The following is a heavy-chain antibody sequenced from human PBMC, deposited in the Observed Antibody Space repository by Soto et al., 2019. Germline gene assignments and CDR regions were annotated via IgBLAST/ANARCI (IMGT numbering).Heavy chain of an antibody. CDR3: ARIVYYPPEGAKYFQH. V-gene: IGHV3-23*01. CDR2: ISGGGGST. D-gene: IGHD1-26*01. Sequence: PGGSLRLSCAASGFTFSSYVMSWVRQAPGKGLEWVSAISGGGGSTYYGDSVKGRFTISRDNSKNTLYMQMNSLRAEDTAAYFCARIVYYPPEGAKYFQHWGQGTLVTVSS. CDR1: GFTFSSYV. J-gene: IGHJ1*01.